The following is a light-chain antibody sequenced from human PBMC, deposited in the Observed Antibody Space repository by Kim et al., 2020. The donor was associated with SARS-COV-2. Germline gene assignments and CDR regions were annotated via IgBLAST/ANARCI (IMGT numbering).Light chain of an antibody. V-gene: IGKV3D-15*01. Sequence: EIVMTQSPATLSVSPGERATLSCRASQSVSSNLAWYQQKPGQAPRLLIYGASTMATGIPARFSGSGSGTEFTLTISSLQSEDFAVYYCQQYNNWPLGAGYTFGQGTKLEI. CDR2: GAS. CDR1: QSVSSN. J-gene: IGKJ2*01. CDR3: QQYNNWPLGAGYT.